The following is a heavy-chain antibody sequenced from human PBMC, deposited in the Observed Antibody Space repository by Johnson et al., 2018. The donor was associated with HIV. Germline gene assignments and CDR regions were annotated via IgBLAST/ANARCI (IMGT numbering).Heavy chain of an antibody. Sequence: VQLVESGGGVVQPGGSLRLSCAASGFTFSNYAMSWVRQAPGKGLEWVSVIYSGGSTYYADSVKGRFTISRDNSKNTLYLQMNSLRAEDTAVYYCASIQGGIWGQGTMVTVSS. CDR1: GFTFSNYA. D-gene: IGHD2-2*02. J-gene: IGHJ3*02. V-gene: IGHV3-23*03. CDR3: ASIQGGI. CDR2: IYSGGST.